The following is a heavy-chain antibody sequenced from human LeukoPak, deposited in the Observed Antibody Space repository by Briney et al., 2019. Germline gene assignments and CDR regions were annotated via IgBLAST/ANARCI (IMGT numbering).Heavy chain of an antibody. Sequence: GGSLRLSCAASGFTFSSYAMSWVRQAPGKGLEWVSAISGSGGSTYYADSVKGRFTISRDNSKNTLYLQMNSLRAEDTAVYYCARPGVGSGRYGAFDIWGQGTMVTVSS. CDR3: ARPGVGSGRYGAFDI. J-gene: IGHJ3*02. V-gene: IGHV3-23*01. CDR2: ISGSGGST. D-gene: IGHD5-18*01. CDR1: GFTFSSYA.